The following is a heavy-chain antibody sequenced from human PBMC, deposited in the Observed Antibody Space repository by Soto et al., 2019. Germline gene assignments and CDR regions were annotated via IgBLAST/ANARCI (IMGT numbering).Heavy chain of an antibody. V-gene: IGHV1-2*02. Sequence: QVQLVQSGAEVKKPGASVKVSCKASGHTLTGYYVQWLRQAPGQGLEWMGWINAKSGGTKYAQKFQGRVTMTRDTSISTVYMELSRLRSDDTAVYYCARLPDYYGSGTFRFDPWGQGTLVIVSS. CDR2: INAKSGGT. CDR3: ARLPDYYGSGTFRFDP. D-gene: IGHD3-10*01. J-gene: IGHJ5*02. CDR1: GHTLTGYY.